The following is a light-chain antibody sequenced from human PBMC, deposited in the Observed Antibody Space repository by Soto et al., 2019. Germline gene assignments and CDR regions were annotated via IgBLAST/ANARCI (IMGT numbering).Light chain of an antibody. CDR3: SSFTSRFTFV. Sequence: LTQPASVSGSPGQSVAISCTGTRSDVGAYNYVSWYQQHPGKAPKLMISEVTNRPSGVSDRFSGSKSGNTASLTISGLQAEDEADYYCSSFTSRFTFVFGTGTKVTVL. CDR1: RSDVGAYNY. CDR2: EVT. J-gene: IGLJ1*01. V-gene: IGLV2-14*01.